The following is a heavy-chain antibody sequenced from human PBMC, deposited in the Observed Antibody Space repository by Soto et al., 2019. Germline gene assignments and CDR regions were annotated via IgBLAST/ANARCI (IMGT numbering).Heavy chain of an antibody. Sequence: QVQLVQSGAEVRKPGSSVRVSCKASGGSFNRHTISWVRQAPGQGLEWMGGIIPIFGTANHAQKFQGRVTIIADESTSTVYMELSSLRAEDTAVYYCAREGASSSSEYYYYYGMDVWGQGTTVTVSS. CDR1: GGSFNRHT. CDR2: IIPIFGTA. D-gene: IGHD6-6*01. CDR3: AREGASSSSEYYYYYGMDV. J-gene: IGHJ6*02. V-gene: IGHV1-69*01.